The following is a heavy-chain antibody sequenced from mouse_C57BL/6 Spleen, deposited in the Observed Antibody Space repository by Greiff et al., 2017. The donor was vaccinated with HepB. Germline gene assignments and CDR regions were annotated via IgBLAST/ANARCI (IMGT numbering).Heavy chain of an antibody. V-gene: IGHV1-69*01. D-gene: IGHD2-3*01. J-gene: IGHJ3*01. Sequence: QVQLQQPGAELVMPGASVKLSCKASGYTFTSYWMHWVKQRPGQGLEWIGAIDPSDSYTNYNQKFKGKSTLTVDKSSSTAYMQLSSLTSEDSAVYYCARWGWLPPFAYWGQGTLVIVSA. CDR1: GYTFTSYW. CDR2: IDPSDSYT. CDR3: ARWGWLPPFAY.